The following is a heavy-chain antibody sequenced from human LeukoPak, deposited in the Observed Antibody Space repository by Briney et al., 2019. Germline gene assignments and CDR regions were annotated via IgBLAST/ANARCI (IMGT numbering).Heavy chain of an antibody. CDR1: GGSISSSSYY. CDR2: IYYSGST. CDR3: AREGLERLRFAWFDP. D-gene: IGHD1-1*01. J-gene: IGHJ5*02. Sequence: SETLSLTCTVSGGSISSSSYYWGWIRQPPGKGLEWIGSIYYSGSTYYNPSLKSRVTISVDTSKNQFSLKLSSVTAADTAVYYCAREGLERLRFAWFDPWGQGTLSPSPQ. V-gene: IGHV4-39*07.